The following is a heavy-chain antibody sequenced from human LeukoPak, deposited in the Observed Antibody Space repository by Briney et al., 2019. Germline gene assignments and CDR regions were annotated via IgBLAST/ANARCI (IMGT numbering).Heavy chain of an antibody. CDR3: AKESSYYDSSGCFDY. CDR2: INLNNGGT. CDR1: GYTFTGYY. J-gene: IGHJ4*02. Sequence: GASVKVSCKASGYTFTGYYMHWVRQAPGQGLEWMGWINLNNGGTNYAQKFQGWVTMTRDTSISTAYMELSRLRSDDTAVYYCAKESSYYDSSGCFDYWGQGTLVTVSS. V-gene: IGHV1-2*04. D-gene: IGHD3-22*01.